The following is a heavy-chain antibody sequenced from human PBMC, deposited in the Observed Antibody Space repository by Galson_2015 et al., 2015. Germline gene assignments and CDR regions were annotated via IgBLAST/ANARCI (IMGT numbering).Heavy chain of an antibody. J-gene: IGHJ5*02. CDR1: GFTFSSYW. V-gene: IGHV3-74*01. Sequence: SLRLSCAASGFTFSSYWMHWVRQTPGKGLVWASRINTDGSITNYADSVKGRFTISRDNAKNTLYLQMNSLRADDTAVYYCARSMAGPRFDPWGQGTLVTVSS. D-gene: IGHD6-6*01. CDR3: ARSMAGPRFDP. CDR2: INTDGSIT.